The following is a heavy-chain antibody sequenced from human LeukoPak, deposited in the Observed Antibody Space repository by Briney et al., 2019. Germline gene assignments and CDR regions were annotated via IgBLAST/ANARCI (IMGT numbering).Heavy chain of an antibody. CDR2: IYYSGST. Sequence: PSETLSLTCTVSGGSISSSSYYWGWIRQPPGKGLEWIGSIYYSGSTYYNPSLKSRVTISVDTSKNQFSLKLSSVTAADTAVYYRARSPREVGALEGYFGYWGQGTLVTVSS. CDR3: ARSPREVGALEGYFGY. D-gene: IGHD1-26*01. V-gene: IGHV4-39*07. CDR1: GGSISSSSYY. J-gene: IGHJ4*02.